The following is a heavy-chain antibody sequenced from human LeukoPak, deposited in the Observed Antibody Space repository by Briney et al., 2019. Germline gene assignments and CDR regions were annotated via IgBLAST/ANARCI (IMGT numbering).Heavy chain of an antibody. CDR1: AYDFTGYY. Sequence: GASVKVSCKVVAYDFTGYYIYWVRQAPGQGPEWMGRLNPNTGHAVYAFKFQGRVTITRDTSSNTAYMEVTRLTSDDTALYYCAKDRDGADRMVLWGQGTLVTVSS. V-gene: IGHV1-2*06. CDR3: AKDRDGADRMVL. CDR2: LNPNTGHA. J-gene: IGHJ4*02. D-gene: IGHD5-24*01.